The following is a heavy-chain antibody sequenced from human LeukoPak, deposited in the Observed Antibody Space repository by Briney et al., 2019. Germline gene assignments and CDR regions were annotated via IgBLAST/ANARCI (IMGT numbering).Heavy chain of an antibody. V-gene: IGHV1-2*02. Sequence: ASVTVSCKASGYTFTVYYMHWVRQAPGQGLEWMGWINPNSGGTNYAQKFQGRITMTRDTSISTAYMELSRLRSDDTAVYYCARGGCSSTSCYAGPFDYWGQGTLVTVSS. CDR3: ARGGCSSTSCYAGPFDY. D-gene: IGHD2-2*01. CDR2: INPNSGGT. J-gene: IGHJ4*02. CDR1: GYTFTVYY.